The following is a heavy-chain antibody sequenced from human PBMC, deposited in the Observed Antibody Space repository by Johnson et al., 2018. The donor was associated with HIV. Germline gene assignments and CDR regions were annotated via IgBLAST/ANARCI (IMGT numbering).Heavy chain of an antibody. V-gene: IGHV3-15*01. J-gene: IGHJ3*02. Sequence: EVQLVESGGGLVKPGGSLRLSCAASGFTFSNAWMSWVRQAPGKGLEWVGRIKSKTDGGTTDYAAPVKGRFTISRDDSKNTLYLQMNSLRDEDTAVYYCAKLFLTTDAVDIWGQGTMVTVSS. CDR3: AKLFLTTDAVDI. CDR1: GFTFSNAW. CDR2: IKSKTDGGTT. D-gene: IGHD3-22*01.